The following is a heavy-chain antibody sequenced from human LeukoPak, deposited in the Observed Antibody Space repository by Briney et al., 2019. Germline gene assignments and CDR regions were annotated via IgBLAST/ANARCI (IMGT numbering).Heavy chain of an antibody. D-gene: IGHD6-19*01. Sequence: TTSETLSLTCAVYGGSFSGYYWSWIRQPPGKGLEWIGEINHSGSTNYNPSLKSRVTISVDTSKNQFSLKLSSVTAADTAVYYCARVGSGIAVAGTMVGAFDIWGQGTMVTVSS. CDR1: GGSFSGYY. V-gene: IGHV4-34*01. CDR2: INHSGST. CDR3: ARVGSGIAVAGTMVGAFDI. J-gene: IGHJ3*02.